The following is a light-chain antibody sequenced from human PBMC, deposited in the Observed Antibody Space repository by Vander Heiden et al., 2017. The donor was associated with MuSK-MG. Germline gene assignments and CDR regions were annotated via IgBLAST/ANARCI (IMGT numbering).Light chain of an antibody. CDR1: QSISSY. V-gene: IGKV1-39*01. CDR3: QQRYSTPLKT. Sequence: DIQMTQSPSSLSASVGDRVTITCRASQSISSYLNWYQQKPGKAPKLLIYAASSLQSGVPSRFSGSGSGTDFTLTISSLQPEDFATYYCQQRYSTPLKTFGQGTKVEIK. CDR2: AAS. J-gene: IGKJ1*01.